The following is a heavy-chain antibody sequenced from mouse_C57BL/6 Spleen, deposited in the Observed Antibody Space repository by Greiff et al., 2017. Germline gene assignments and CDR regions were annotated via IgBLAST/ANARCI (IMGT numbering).Heavy chain of an antibody. Sequence: VQLQQPGAELVRPGSSVKLSCKASGYTFTSYWMDWVKQRPGQGLEWIGNIYPSDSETHYNQKFKDKATLTVDKSSSTAYMQLSSLTSEDSAVYYCARRPLLPGAMDYWGQGTSVTVSS. CDR1: GYTFTSYW. CDR3: ARRPLLPGAMDY. D-gene: IGHD2-1*01. J-gene: IGHJ4*01. V-gene: IGHV1-61*01. CDR2: IYPSDSET.